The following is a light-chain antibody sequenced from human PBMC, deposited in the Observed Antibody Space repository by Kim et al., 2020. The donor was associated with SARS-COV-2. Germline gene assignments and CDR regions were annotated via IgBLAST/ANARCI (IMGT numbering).Light chain of an antibody. Sequence: QSVLTQPPSASGTPGQRVTISCSGSNSNIGVNTVNWYQQFPGTAPKLLIYRNNQRPSGVPDRFSGSKSGTSASLALSGLLSEDEADYYCATWDDSLNACVFGGGTQLTVL. CDR1: NSNIGVNT. CDR3: ATWDDSLNACV. J-gene: IGLJ3*02. V-gene: IGLV1-44*01. CDR2: RNN.